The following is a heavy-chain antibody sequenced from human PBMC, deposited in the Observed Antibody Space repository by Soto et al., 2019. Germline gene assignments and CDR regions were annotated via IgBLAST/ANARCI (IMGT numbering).Heavy chain of an antibody. CDR2: IIPIFGTA. CDR3: ARGRNGYYYDSSPPQI. Sequence: SVKVSCKASGYTFSSYAISWVRQAPGQGLEWMGGIIPIFGTANYAQKFQGRVTITADESTSTAYMELSSLRSEDTAVYYCARGRNGYYYDSSPPQIWGQGTMVTVSS. J-gene: IGHJ3*02. CDR1: GYTFSSYA. D-gene: IGHD3-22*01. V-gene: IGHV1-69*13.